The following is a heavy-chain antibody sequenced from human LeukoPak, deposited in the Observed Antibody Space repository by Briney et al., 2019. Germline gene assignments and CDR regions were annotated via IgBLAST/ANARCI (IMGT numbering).Heavy chain of an antibody. J-gene: IGHJ5*02. CDR1: GFTFTSSA. CDR3: ARDLIAAAGTTWFDP. Sequence: SVKVSCKASGFTFTSSAVQWVRQARGQRLEWIGWIVVGSGNTNYAQKFQGRVTMTRDTSTSTVYMELSSLRSEDTAVYYCARDLIAAAGTTWFDPWGQGTLVTVSS. V-gene: IGHV1-58*01. D-gene: IGHD6-13*01. CDR2: IVVGSGNT.